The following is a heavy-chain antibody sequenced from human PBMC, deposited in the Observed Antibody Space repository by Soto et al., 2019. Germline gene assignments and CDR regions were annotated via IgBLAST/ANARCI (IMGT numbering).Heavy chain of an antibody. D-gene: IGHD6-6*01. CDR3: AKDVKSTSSKEAFDH. V-gene: IGHV3-23*01. Sequence: GGSLRLSCAASGFTFNGYVLSSYAMGWVRQAPGKGLEWVSGISGSGGSTYYADSVKGRFTISRVNYQNTLYMQMNSLRAEDTAVYYSAKDVKSTSSKEAFDHGDQGTMVTVSS. CDR1: GFTFNGYVLSSYA. CDR2: ISGSGGST. J-gene: IGHJ3*01.